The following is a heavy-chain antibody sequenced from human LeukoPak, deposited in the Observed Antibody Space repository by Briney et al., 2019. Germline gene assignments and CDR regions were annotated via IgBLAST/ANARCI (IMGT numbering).Heavy chain of an antibody. CDR1: GYSFTNYW. CDR3: ARRLGATQPYFDF. J-gene: IGHJ4*02. V-gene: IGHV5-51*01. D-gene: IGHD1-26*01. Sequence: GESLKISCKGSGYSFTNYWIGWVRQMPGKGLECMGIIHPGDSETRYSPSFQGQVTISADKSISTAYLQWSGLKASDTAMYYCARRLGATQPYFDFWGQGALVTVSS. CDR2: IHPGDSET.